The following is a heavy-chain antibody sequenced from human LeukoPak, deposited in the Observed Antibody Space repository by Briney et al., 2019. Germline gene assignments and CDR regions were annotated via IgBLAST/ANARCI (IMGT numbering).Heavy chain of an antibody. D-gene: IGHD2-2*01. CDR3: ARGTKYAFDN. CDR2: VGISSGNT. V-gene: IGHV3-48*01. Sequence: GGSLRLSCAASGFTFSDYSMNWVRQAPGKGLEWISYVGISSGNTKYADSVKGRFTISGDKAKNSLYLQMNSLRVEDTAVYYCARGTKYAFDNWGQGTLVTVSS. CDR1: GFTFSDYS. J-gene: IGHJ4*02.